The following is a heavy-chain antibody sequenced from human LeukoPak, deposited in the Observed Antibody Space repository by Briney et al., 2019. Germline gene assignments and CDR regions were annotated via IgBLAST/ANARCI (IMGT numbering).Heavy chain of an antibody. J-gene: IGHJ3*02. Sequence: SETLSLTCTVSGGSISSGGYYWSWIRQHPGKGLEWIGYIYYSGSAYYNPSLKSRVTISVDTSKNQFSLKLSSVTAADTAVYYCARGPLLWFGELIRAFDIWGQGTMVTVSS. CDR1: GGSISSGGYY. D-gene: IGHD3-10*01. CDR2: IYYSGSA. V-gene: IGHV4-31*03. CDR3: ARGPLLWFGELIRAFDI.